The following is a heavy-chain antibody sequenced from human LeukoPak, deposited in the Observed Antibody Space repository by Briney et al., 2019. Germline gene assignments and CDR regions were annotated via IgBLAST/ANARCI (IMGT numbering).Heavy chain of an antibody. Sequence: GRSLRLSCAASGFTFSSYGMHWVRQAPGKGLEWVAVISYDGSNKYYADSVKGRFTISRDNSKNTLYLQMNSLRAEDTAVYYCAKDGYGQYYFDYWGQGTLATVSS. J-gene: IGHJ4*02. CDR2: ISYDGSNK. CDR3: AKDGYGQYYFDY. D-gene: IGHD5-18*01. CDR1: GFTFSSYG. V-gene: IGHV3-30*18.